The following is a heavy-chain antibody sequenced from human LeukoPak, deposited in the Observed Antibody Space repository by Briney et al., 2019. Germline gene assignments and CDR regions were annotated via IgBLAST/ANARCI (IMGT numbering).Heavy chain of an antibody. J-gene: IGHJ6*03. CDR2: ITWNGGST. CDR1: GFTFRDHG. CDR3: ARGVTTLSSYYSYHYMDV. Sequence: GGSLRLSCAASGFTFRDHGMSWVRQVPGKGLEWVSGITWNGGSTGYADAVKGRFTISRDNAKNSLYLEMDSLNAEYTALYQCARGVTTLSSYYSYHYMDVWGEGSTVTVSS. D-gene: IGHD4-11*01. V-gene: IGHV3-20*01.